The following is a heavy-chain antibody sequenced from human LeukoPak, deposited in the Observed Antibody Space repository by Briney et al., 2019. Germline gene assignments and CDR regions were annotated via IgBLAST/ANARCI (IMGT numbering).Heavy chain of an antibody. CDR2: ISYDGSNK. CDR1: GFTFSSYA. CDR3: AKAMDQYYDSSGYFDY. D-gene: IGHD3-22*01. Sequence: GGSLRLSCAASGFTFSSYAMHWVRQAPGKGLEWVAVISYDGSNKYYADSVKGRFTISRDNSKNTLYLQMNSLRAEDTAVYYCAKAMDQYYDSSGYFDYWGQGTLVTVSS. V-gene: IGHV3-30-3*01. J-gene: IGHJ4*02.